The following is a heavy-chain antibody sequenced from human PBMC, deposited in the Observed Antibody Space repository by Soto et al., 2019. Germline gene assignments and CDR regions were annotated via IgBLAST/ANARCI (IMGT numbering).Heavy chain of an antibody. CDR3: ARGGSGHAYYYGMDV. V-gene: IGHV1-8*01. CDR1: GYTFTSYD. Sequence: ASVKVSCKASGYTFTSYDINWVRQATGQGLEWMGWMNSNSGNTGYAQKFQGRVTMTRNTSISTAYMELSSLRSEDTAVYYCARGGSGHAYYYGMDVWGQGTTVTVSS. CDR2: MNSNSGNT. D-gene: IGHD3-10*01. J-gene: IGHJ6*02.